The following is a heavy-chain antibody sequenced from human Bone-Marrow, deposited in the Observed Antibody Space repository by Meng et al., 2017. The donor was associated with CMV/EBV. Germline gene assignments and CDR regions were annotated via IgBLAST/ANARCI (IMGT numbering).Heavy chain of an antibody. CDR2: INHSGST. J-gene: IGHJ6*02. D-gene: IGHD6-13*01. V-gene: IGHV4-34*01. Sequence: SETLSHTCAVYGGSFSGYYWSWIRQPPGKGLEWIGEINHSGSTNYNPSLKSRVTISVDTSKNQFSLKLSSVTAADTAVYYCARSSSWSSNRYGLDVWGQGTAVTVSS. CDR3: ARSSSWSSNRYGLDV. CDR1: GGSFSGYY.